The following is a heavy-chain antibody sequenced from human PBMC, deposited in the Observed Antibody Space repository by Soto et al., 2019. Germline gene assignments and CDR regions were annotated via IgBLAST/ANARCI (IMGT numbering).Heavy chain of an antibody. CDR1: GFTFSDHY. J-gene: IGHJ3*02. CDR2: SRNKANSYTT. V-gene: IGHV3-72*01. Sequence: EVQVVESGGGLVQPGGSLRLSCAASGFTFSDHYMDWVRQAPGKGLEWVARSRNKANSYTTEYAAPVKGRVTISRDDSKNSLYLQKNSLKTEDTAVDYCARGIAVAPGAFDIWGQGTMVTVSS. CDR3: ARGIAVAPGAFDI. D-gene: IGHD6-19*01.